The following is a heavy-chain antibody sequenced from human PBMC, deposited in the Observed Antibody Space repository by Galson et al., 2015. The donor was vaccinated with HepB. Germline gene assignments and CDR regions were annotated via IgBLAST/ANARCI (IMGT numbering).Heavy chain of an antibody. V-gene: IGHV3-21*01. Sequence: SLRLSCAASGFTFSRYNMNWVRQAPGKGLEWVSSISTTSDYIYYADSVKGRFTISRDNAKNSLYLQMNCLRAEDTAVYYCARDWGIAVTGTWWFDPWGQGTLVTVSS. J-gene: IGHJ5*02. CDR3: ARDWGIAVTGTWWFDP. CDR2: ISTTSDYI. D-gene: IGHD6-19*01. CDR1: GFTFSRYN.